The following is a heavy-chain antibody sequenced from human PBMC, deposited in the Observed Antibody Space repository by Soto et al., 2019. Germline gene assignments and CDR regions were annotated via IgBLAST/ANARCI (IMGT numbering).Heavy chain of an antibody. V-gene: IGHV3-74*01. J-gene: IGHJ4*02. CDR3: ARVPIGKYGVWNY. CDR1: GFTFSSYW. Sequence: EEHLVESGGGLVQPGGSLRLSCAASGFTFSSYWRQWVRQAPGKGLVWVSRINPGGTITDYADSVKGRFTISRDNAKNTVYLQVNSLRGDDTAEYFCARVPIGKYGVWNYWGQGTLVTVSS. CDR2: INPGGTIT. D-gene: IGHD2-8*01.